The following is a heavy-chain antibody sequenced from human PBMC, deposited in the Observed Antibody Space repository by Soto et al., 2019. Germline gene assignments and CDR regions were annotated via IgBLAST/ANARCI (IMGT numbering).Heavy chain of an antibody. J-gene: IGHJ4*02. CDR3: ARPANTVADHFDL. CDR1: GYTFTLYW. V-gene: IGHV5-51*01. D-gene: IGHD4-17*01. Sequence: GESLKISWQVSGYTFTLYWIGWVRQMPGKGLEWMGIIYPSDSDTRYSPSLQGHITISADQSINTAYLQWDSLKASDTAIYYCARPANTVADHFDLWGQGTPVTVSS. CDR2: IYPSDSDT.